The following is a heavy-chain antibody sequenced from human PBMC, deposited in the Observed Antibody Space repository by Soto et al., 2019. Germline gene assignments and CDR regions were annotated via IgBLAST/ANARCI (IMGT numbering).Heavy chain of an antibody. V-gene: IGHV4-34*01. CDR3: ARGIGYCSSINCYSSRLLRIGD. J-gene: IGHJ4*02. CDR1: GGSFSGYY. CDR2: VNHSGTT. Sequence: QVQLQQWGAGLLKPSETLSLTCAVYGGSFSGYYWTWIRQSPEKGLEWIGEVNHSGTTNYNPSLTTLVTFSVHPTKEQFSQRRSSVTAEDTTVKFCARGIGYCSSINCYSSRLLRIGDWGQGTQVSDSS. D-gene: IGHD2-2*01.